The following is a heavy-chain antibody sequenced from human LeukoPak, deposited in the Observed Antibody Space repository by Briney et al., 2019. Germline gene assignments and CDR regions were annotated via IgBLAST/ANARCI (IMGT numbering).Heavy chain of an antibody. J-gene: IGHJ4*02. CDR1: GGSFSDYY. D-gene: IGHD5-18*01. V-gene: IGHV4-34*01. Sequence: SETLSLTCAVYGGSFSDYYWSWIRQPPGKGLEWIGEINHSGSTNYNPSLKSRVTVSVDTSKKQFSLKLSSVTAADTAVYYCARERYSYGYISSGWYAYYFDYWGQGTLVTVSS. CDR3: ARERYSYGYISSGWYAYYFDY. CDR2: INHSGST.